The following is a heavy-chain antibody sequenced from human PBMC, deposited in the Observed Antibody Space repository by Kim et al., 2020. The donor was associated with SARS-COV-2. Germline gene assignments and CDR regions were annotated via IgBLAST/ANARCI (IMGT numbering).Heavy chain of an antibody. V-gene: IGHV1-3*01. J-gene: IGHJ1*01. CDR2: TNAGNGNT. CDR1: GYTFTSYA. Sequence: ASVKVSCKASGYTFTSYAMHWVRQAPGQRLEWMGWTNAGNGNTKYPQKFQGRFTITRDTSASPAYMELGSLRSEDTAVNYCARLRVDSSGYAPRVGFDF. D-gene: IGHD3-22*01. CDR3: ARLRVDSSGYAPRVGFDF.